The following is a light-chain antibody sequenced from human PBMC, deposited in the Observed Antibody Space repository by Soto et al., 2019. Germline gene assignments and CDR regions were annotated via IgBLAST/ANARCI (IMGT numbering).Light chain of an antibody. J-gene: IGLJ2*01. CDR2: EVN. CDR3: SSYTSINTYI. V-gene: IGLV2-14*01. CDR1: SSDVGFYNY. Sequence: QSALTQPASVSGSPGQSITISCTGSSSDVGFYNYVSWFQQHPGKVPQLMIYEVNNRPSGVSDRFSGSKSANTASLTISGRQAEDEADYYCSSYTSINTYIFGGGTKLTVL.